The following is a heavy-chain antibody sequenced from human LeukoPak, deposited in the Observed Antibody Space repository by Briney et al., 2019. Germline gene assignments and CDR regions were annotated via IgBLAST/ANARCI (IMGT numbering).Heavy chain of an antibody. J-gene: IGHJ4*02. CDR3: ARGGSVAAAGRGGHFDY. Sequence: SETLSLTCTVSGGSMSPYHWGWIRQPPGKGLEWIGYIYYSGSTNYNPSLKSRVTISVDTSKNQFSLKLSSVTAADTAVYYCARGGSVAAAGRGGHFDYWGQGTLVTVSS. CDR1: GGSMSPYH. D-gene: IGHD6-13*01. CDR2: IYYSGST. V-gene: IGHV4-59*01.